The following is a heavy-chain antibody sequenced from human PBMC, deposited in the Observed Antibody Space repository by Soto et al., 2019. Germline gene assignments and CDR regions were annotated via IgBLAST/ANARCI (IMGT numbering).Heavy chain of an antibody. V-gene: IGHV3-23*01. J-gene: IGHJ5*02. CDR2: IRVSGGST. D-gene: IGHD2-15*01. CDR1: GVSLSSYA. CDR3: AKDRYCSGGSCYWFDH. Sequence: PXGSLRLSCAASGVSLSSYAMSWVRQAPGKGLEWVSGIRVSGGSTQYADSVKGRFTVSRDNSKNTLYLQMNSLRAEDTAVYYCAKDRYCSGGSCYWFDHWGQGTLVTVSS.